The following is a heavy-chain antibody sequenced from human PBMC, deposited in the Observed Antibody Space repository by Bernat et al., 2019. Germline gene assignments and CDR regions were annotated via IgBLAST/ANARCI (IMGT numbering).Heavy chain of an antibody. J-gene: IGHJ4*02. CDR1: GFTFSSHA. V-gene: IGHV3-30-3*01. CDR2: ISYDGSNK. CDR3: ARGAEHFDY. Sequence: QVQLVESGGGVVQPGRSLRLSCTASGFTFSSHAMHWVRQAPGKGLEWVAVISYDGSNKYYADSVKGRFTISRDNSKNTLYLQMNSLRAEDTAVYYCARGAEHFDYWGQGTLVTVSS.